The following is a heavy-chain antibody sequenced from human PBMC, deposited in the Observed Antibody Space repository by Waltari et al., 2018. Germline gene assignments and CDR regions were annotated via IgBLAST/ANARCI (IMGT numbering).Heavy chain of an antibody. V-gene: IGHV3-48*01. D-gene: IGHD3-9*01. CDR1: GFPFTSSS. J-gene: IGHJ3*02. Sequence: EVQLVESGGGLVQPGGSLRLSCAASGFPFTSSSMNWVRQAPGKGLEWVSYIMGSGNFIYYADSVKGRFTISRDNAKNFLFLRMSSLRADDTAVYYCARATYYYDITGQRTDAFDIWGQGTMVTVSS. CDR3: ARATYYYDITGQRTDAFDI. CDR2: IMGSGNFI.